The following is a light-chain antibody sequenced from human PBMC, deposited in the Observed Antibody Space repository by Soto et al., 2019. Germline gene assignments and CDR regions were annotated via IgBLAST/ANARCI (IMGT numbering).Light chain of an antibody. CDR3: QQYGSSPPYT. J-gene: IGKJ2*01. V-gene: IGKV3D-20*01. CDR2: DAS. Sequence: EIVLTQSPATLSLSPGERATLSGGASQMVSSSYLAWYQQKPGLAPRLLIYDASSRATGIPDRFSGSGSGTDFTLTISRLEPEDFAVYYCQQYGSSPPYTFGQGTKLEIK. CDR1: QMVSSSY.